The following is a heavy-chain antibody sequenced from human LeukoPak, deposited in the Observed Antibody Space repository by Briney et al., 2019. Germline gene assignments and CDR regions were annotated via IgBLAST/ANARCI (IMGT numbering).Heavy chain of an antibody. CDR3: ARSINYSNYLLDS. CDR2: ISASGATT. V-gene: IGHV3-23*01. D-gene: IGHD4-11*01. J-gene: IGHJ4*02. Sequence: GGSLRLSRAASGFNFRDYDITWVRQAPGKGLEWVASISASGATTNYADSVRGRFTIFRDNSNKVTYLRMNSLSAEDTAVYYCARSINYSNYLLDSWGQGTRVTVSS. CDR1: GFNFRDYD.